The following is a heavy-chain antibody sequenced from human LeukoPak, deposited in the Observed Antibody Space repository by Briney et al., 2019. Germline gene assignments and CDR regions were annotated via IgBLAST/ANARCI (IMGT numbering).Heavy chain of an antibody. Sequence: GGSLRLSCAASGFTFTNYWMTWVRQAPGKGLEFVANINQDESVKNYVDSVKGRFTISRDNAENSLHLQMNSLRVEDTAVYYCARDPGSSAFDYWGQRTLVTVSS. CDR1: GFTFTNYW. CDR3: ARDPGSSAFDY. V-gene: IGHV3-7*01. CDR2: INQDESVK. D-gene: IGHD5/OR15-5a*01. J-gene: IGHJ4*02.